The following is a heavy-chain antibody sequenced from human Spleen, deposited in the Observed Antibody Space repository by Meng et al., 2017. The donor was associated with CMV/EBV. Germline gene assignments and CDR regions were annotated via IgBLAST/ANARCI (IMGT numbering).Heavy chain of an antibody. CDR3: ARRSSSTWGIDY. D-gene: IGHD6-13*01. J-gene: IGHJ4*02. Sequence: CAVSGGSITSFHWWIWVRQSPEKGLEWIGEISHSGTTNYNSSLKSRVSISVDKSTNHFSLNLNSVTAADTAMYFCARRSSSTWGIDYWGQGTLVTVSS. CDR2: ISHSGTT. V-gene: IGHV4-4*01. CDR1: GGSITSFHW.